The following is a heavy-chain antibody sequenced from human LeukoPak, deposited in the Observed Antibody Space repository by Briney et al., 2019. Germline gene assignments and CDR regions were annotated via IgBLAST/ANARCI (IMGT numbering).Heavy chain of an antibody. CDR2: IIPILGIA. CDR1: GGTFSCYA. V-gene: IGHV1-69*04. J-gene: IGHJ3*02. D-gene: IGHD6-19*01. Sequence: SVKVSCKASGGTFSCYAISWVRQAPGQGLEWMGRIIPILGIANYAQKFQGRVTITADKSTSTAYMELSSLRSEDTAVYYCARSIAVAEHDAFDIWGQGTMVIVSS. CDR3: ARSIAVAEHDAFDI.